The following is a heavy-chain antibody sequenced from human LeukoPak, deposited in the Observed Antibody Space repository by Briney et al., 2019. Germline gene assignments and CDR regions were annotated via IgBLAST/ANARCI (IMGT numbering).Heavy chain of an antibody. J-gene: IGHJ6*02. V-gene: IGHV4-30-4*01. D-gene: IGHD1-14*01. Sequence: SQTLSLTRTVSGGSITSGDYYWSWIRQPPGKGLEWIGYIYYSGSAYYNPSLKSRVTISVDMSKNQFSLKLSSLTAADTGVYYCARSEEGYYYYGMEVWGQGTTVTVSS. CDR3: ARSEEGYYYYGMEV. CDR1: GGSITSGDYY. CDR2: IYYSGSA.